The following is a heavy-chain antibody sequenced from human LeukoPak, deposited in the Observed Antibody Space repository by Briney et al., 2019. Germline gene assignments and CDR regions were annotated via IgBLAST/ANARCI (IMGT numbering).Heavy chain of an antibody. CDR1: GYSVSSGYY. V-gene: IGHV4-38-2*02. CDR2: IYLGDT. J-gene: IGHJ6*03. Sequence: SETLSLTCTVSGYSVSSGYYWGWIRQSAGKGLEWIGRIYLGDTDYNPSLKSRVTMSVDTSKSQLSLKLSSVTAADTAVYYCAASLRYSPPGYHYYYMDVWGKGTTVTISS. CDR3: AASLRYSPPGYHYYYMDV. D-gene: IGHD5-18*01.